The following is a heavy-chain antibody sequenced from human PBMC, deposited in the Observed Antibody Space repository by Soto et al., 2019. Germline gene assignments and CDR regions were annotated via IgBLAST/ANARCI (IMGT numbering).Heavy chain of an antibody. CDR2: ISGYNGNT. V-gene: IGHV1-18*04. CDR3: ARDRKARGASRQKSSDYYGMDV. J-gene: IGHJ6*02. CDR1: GYTFSSYG. Sequence: GASVKVSCKASGYTFSSYGISWVRQAPGQGLEWLGWISGYNGNTNYEQKGQGRVAMTTDTSASTAYMELRSLRSDDTAVYYCARDRKARGASRQKSSDYYGMDVWGQGTTVTVSS. D-gene: IGHD3-10*01.